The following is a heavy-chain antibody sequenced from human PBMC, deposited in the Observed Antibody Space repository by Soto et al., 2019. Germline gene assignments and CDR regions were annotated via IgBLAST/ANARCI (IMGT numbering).Heavy chain of an antibody. J-gene: IGHJ5*02. Sequence: SETLSLTCAVYGGSFSGYYWSWIRQPPGKGLEWIGEINHSGSTNYNPSLKSRVTISVDTSKNQFSLKLSSVTAADTAVYYCARGWNDYGDRKVGRFDPWGQGTLVTVSS. CDR1: GGSFSGYY. CDR3: ARGWNDYGDRKVGRFDP. D-gene: IGHD4-17*01. CDR2: INHSGST. V-gene: IGHV4-34*01.